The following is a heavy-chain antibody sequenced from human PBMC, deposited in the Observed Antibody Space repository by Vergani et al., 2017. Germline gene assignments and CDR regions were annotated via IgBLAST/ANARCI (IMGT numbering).Heavy chain of an antibody. D-gene: IGHD1-7*01. J-gene: IGHJ3*02. CDR3: ARVILPKELPDAFDI. V-gene: IGHV3-30-3*01. Sequence: QVQLVESGGGVVQPGRSLRLSCAASGFTFSSYAMHWVRPAPGKGLAWVAVISYDGSNKYYADSVKGRFTISRYNSKNTLYLQMNSLRAEDTAVYYCARVILPKELPDAFDIWGQGTMVTVSS. CDR2: ISYDGSNK. CDR1: GFTFSSYA.